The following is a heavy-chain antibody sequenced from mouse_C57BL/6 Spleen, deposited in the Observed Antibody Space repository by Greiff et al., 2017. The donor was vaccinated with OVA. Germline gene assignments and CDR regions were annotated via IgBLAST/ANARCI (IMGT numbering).Heavy chain of an antibody. CDR1: GFTFSSYA. J-gene: IGHJ4*01. CDR3: ARAGAMDC. V-gene: IGHV5-4*01. CDR2: ISDGGSYT. Sequence: VQLKESGGGLVKPGGSLKLSCAASGFTFSSYAMSWVRQTPEKRLEWVATISDGGSYTYYPDNVKGRFTISRDNAKNNLYLQMSHLKSEDTAMYYCARAGAMDCWGQGTSVTVSS.